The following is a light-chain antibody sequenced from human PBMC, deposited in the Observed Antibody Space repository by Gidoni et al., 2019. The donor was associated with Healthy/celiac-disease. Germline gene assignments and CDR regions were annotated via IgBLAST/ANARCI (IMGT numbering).Light chain of an antibody. J-gene: IGLJ2*01. CDR2: DDS. CDR3: QVWDSSSDHVV. CDR1: NIGSKS. Sequence: SYVLTQPTSVSVAPGQKARITCGGTNIGSKSVHWYQQKPGQAPVLVVYDDSDRPSGIPERFSGSNSGNTATLTISRVEAGDEADYYCQVWDSSSDHVVFGGGTKLTVL. V-gene: IGLV3-21*02.